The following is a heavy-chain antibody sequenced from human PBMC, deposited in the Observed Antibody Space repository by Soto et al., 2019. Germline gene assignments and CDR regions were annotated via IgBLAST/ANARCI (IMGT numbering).Heavy chain of an antibody. D-gene: IGHD6-13*01. CDR2: IYYSGST. J-gene: IGHJ4*02. CDR3: ARARGSSWYYFDN. Sequence: SETLSLTCIVSGGSIRSYYRSWIRQLPGKGLEWIGYIYYSGSTNYNPSLKSRVTISVDTSKNQFSLKLISVTAADTAIYYCARARGSSWYYFDNWGQGTLVTVSS. V-gene: IGHV4-59*01. CDR1: GGSIRSYY.